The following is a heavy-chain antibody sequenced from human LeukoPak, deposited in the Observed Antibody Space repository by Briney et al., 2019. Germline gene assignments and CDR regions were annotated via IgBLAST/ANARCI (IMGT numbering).Heavy chain of an antibody. Sequence: GGSLRLSCAASGFTFSSYSMNWVRQAPGKGLEWVSSISSSSSYIFYADSVKGRFTISRDNAKNSLYLQMNSLRAEDTAVYYCAKSDSSSWYLNCFDPWGQGTLVTVSS. CDR2: ISSSSSYI. CDR1: GFTFSSYS. D-gene: IGHD6-13*01. V-gene: IGHV3-21*01. CDR3: AKSDSSSWYLNCFDP. J-gene: IGHJ5*02.